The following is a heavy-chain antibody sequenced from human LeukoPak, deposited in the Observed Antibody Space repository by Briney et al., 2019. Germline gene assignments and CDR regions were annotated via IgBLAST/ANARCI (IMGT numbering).Heavy chain of an antibody. CDR2: INHSGST. CDR3: ARGDRGFDP. J-gene: IGHJ5*02. V-gene: IGHV4-34*01. Sequence: ASETPSLTCAVYGGSFSGYCWSWIRQPPGKGLEWIGEINHSGSTNYNPSLKSRVTISVDTSKNQFSLKLSSVTAADTAVYYCARGDRGFDPWGQGTLVTVSS. CDR1: GGSFSGYC. D-gene: IGHD1-14*01.